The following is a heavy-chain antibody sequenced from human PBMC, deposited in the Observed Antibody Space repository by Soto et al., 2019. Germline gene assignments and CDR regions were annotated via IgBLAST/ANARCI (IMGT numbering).Heavy chain of an antibody. CDR3: ARGSDYYDSSGYYNNWFDP. V-gene: IGHV4-30-4*01. CDR2: IYYSGST. Sequence: SETLSLTCTVSGGSISSGDYYWSWIRQPPGKGLEWIGYIYYSGSTYYNPSLKGRVTISVDTSKNQFSLKLSSVTAADTAVYYCARGSDYYDSSGYYNNWFDPWGQGTLVTVSS. J-gene: IGHJ5*02. CDR1: GGSISSGDYY. D-gene: IGHD3-22*01.